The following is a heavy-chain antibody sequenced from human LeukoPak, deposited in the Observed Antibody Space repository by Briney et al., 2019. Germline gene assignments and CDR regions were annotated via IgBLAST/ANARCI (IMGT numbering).Heavy chain of an antibody. Sequence: GASVKVSCKVPGYTLTELSMHWVRQAPGKGREWMGGFDPEDGETIYAQKFQGRVTMTEDTSTDTAYMELSSLRSEDTAVYYCATSRFYAYASAFDYWGQGTLVTVSS. J-gene: IGHJ4*02. D-gene: IGHD3-16*01. CDR3: ATSRFYAYASAFDY. CDR1: GYTLTELS. V-gene: IGHV1-24*01. CDR2: FDPEDGET.